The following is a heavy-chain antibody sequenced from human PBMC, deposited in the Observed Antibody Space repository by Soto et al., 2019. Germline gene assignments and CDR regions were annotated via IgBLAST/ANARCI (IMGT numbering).Heavy chain of an antibody. CDR3: ARLIRIAARPYYFDY. J-gene: IGHJ4*02. D-gene: IGHD6-6*01. CDR1: GGSFSGYY. Sequence: SETLSLTCAVYGGSFSGYYWSWIRQPPGKGLEWIGEINHSGSANYNPSLKSRVTISVDTSKNQFSLKLSSVTAADTAVYYCARLIRIAARPYYFDYWGQGTLVTVSS. CDR2: INHSGSA. V-gene: IGHV4-34*01.